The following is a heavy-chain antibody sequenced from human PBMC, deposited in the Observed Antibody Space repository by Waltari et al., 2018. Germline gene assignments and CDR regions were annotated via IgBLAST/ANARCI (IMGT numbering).Heavy chain of an antibody. V-gene: IGHV3-48*01. CDR2: ISSSSSTK. CDR1: GFTFSSYS. J-gene: IGHJ4*02. CDR3: ARDRSGIAAAGLDY. Sequence: EVQLVESGGGLVQPGGSLRLSCAASGFTFSSYSMNWVRQAPGKGLEWVSYISSSSSTKYYADSVKGRFTISRDNAKNSLYLQMNSLRAEDTAVYYCARDRSGIAAAGLDYWGQGTLVTVSS. D-gene: IGHD6-13*01.